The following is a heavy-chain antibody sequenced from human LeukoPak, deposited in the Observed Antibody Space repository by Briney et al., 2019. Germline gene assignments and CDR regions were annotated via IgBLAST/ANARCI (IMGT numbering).Heavy chain of an antibody. CDR3: ARGLNRRSYYDSSGYYVGVDY. CDR1: GYTFTSYD. Sequence: GASVKVSCKASGYTFTSYDINWVRQATGQGLEWMGWMNPNSGNTGYAQKFQGRVTMTRNTSISTAYMELSSLRSEGTAVYYCARGLNRRSYYDSSGYYVGVDYWGQGTLVTVSS. V-gene: IGHV1-8*01. J-gene: IGHJ4*02. D-gene: IGHD3-22*01. CDR2: MNPNSGNT.